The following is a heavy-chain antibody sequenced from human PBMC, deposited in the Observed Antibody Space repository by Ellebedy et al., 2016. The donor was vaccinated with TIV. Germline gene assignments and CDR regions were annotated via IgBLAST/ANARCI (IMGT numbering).Heavy chain of an antibody. V-gene: IGHV3-30*04. J-gene: IGHJ1*01. Sequence: GGSLRLXCAASGFTFSNFAIHWVRQAPGKGLEWVALISYDGTYKYYADSVKGRFIISRDNSKNTVYLQMSSLISDDTAVYYCARTSTTETLTSSLHHWGQGTLVTVSS. CDR3: ARTSTTETLTSSLHH. D-gene: IGHD4-17*01. CDR2: ISYDGTYK. CDR1: GFTFSNFA.